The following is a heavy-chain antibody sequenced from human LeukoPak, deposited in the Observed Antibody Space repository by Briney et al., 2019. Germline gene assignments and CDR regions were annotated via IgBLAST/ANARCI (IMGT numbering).Heavy chain of an antibody. J-gene: IGHJ5*02. CDR1: GFTFSDYG. D-gene: IGHD6-19*01. CDR3: AKDASGPYSSLFDP. V-gene: IGHV3-33*06. CDR2: IYKDGGKR. Sequence: GGSLRLSCAASGFTFSDYGMHWVRQAPGKGLEWVAVIYKDGGKRYYADSVKGRFTISRDNSKSTLYLQMDSLRDEDTAVYYCAKDASGPYSSLFDPWGQGTLVIVSS.